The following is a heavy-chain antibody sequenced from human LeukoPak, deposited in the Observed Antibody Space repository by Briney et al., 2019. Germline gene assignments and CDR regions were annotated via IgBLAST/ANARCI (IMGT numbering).Heavy chain of an antibody. CDR3: ARTRFPMWEYQDY. CDR2: IYTSGST. CDR1: GGPISSGSYY. J-gene: IGHJ4*02. D-gene: IGHD1-26*01. Sequence: PSQTLSLTCTVSGGPISSGSYYWSWIRQPAGKGLEWIGRIYTSGSTNYNPSLKSRVTISVDTSKNQFPLKLSSVTAADTAVYYCARTRFPMWEYQDYWGQGTLVTVSS. V-gene: IGHV4-61*02.